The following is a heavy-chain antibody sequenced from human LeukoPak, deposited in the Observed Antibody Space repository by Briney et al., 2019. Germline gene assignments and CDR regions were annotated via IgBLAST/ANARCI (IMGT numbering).Heavy chain of an antibody. Sequence: PSETLPLTCTVSGGSISSSSYYWGWIRQPPGKGLEWIGSTYYSGSTYYNPSLKSRVTISVDTSKNQFSLKLSSVTAADTAVYYCARGLRYFDWLLLSHFDYWGQGTLVTVSS. CDR1: GGSISSSSYY. J-gene: IGHJ4*02. V-gene: IGHV4-39*01. D-gene: IGHD3-9*01. CDR2: TYYSGST. CDR3: ARGLRYFDWLLLSHFDY.